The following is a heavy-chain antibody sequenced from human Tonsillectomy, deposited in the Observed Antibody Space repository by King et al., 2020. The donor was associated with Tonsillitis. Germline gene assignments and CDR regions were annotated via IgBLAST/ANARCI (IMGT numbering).Heavy chain of an antibody. V-gene: IGHV3-9*01. CDR2: ISWNSGSI. CDR3: AKALWTRDSIGSLEY. Sequence: VQLVESGGGLVQPGRSLRLSCAASGFTFDDYAMHWGRQAPGKGLEWVSGISWNSGSIGYADSVKGRFTISRDNAKNSLYLQMNSLRAEDTALYYCAKALWTRDSIGSLEYWGQGPLVTVSS. D-gene: IGHD3-22*01. CDR1: GFTFDDYA. J-gene: IGHJ4*02.